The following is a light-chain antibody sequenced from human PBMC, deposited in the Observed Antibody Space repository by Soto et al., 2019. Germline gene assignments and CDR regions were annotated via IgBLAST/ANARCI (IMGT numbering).Light chain of an antibody. Sequence: QSALIQPPSVSGSPGQSVTISCTGTSSDVGSYDYVSWYQQHPGTVPKPMIYNVNTQPSGVPDRFSGSKSGNTASMTISGLQAEDEADYYCSSFVAGNNYWVFGGGTKLTVL. J-gene: IGLJ3*02. CDR1: SSDVGSYDY. CDR2: NVN. CDR3: SSFVAGNNYWV. V-gene: IGLV2-8*01.